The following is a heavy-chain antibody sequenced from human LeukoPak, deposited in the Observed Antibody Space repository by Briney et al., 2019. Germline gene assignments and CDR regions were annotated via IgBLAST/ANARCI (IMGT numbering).Heavy chain of an antibody. CDR3: ATTEYNTGWYAY. D-gene: IGHD6-19*01. CDR2: VYHTGST. Sequence: SETLSLTCTVSGVSISGSTHYWGWIRQTPGKGLEWVATVYHTGSTYYNPSLESRLTISVDTSKNQFSLKVRSVTAADTAVYFCATTEYNTGWYAYWGQGTLVTVSS. J-gene: IGHJ4*02. CDR1: GVSISGSTHY. V-gene: IGHV4-39*01.